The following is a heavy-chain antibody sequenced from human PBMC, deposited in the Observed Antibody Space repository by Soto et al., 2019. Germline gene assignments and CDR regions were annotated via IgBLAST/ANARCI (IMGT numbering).Heavy chain of an antibody. CDR1: GYTFTSYA. J-gene: IGHJ6*02. D-gene: IGHD3-9*01. V-gene: IGHV1-3*01. Sequence: RASVKVSCKASGYTFTSYAMHWVRQAPGQRLEWMGWINAGNGNTKYSQKFQGRVTITRDTSASTAYMELSSLRSEDTAVYYCARDIPYYDILTGYYLRYYYGMDVWGQGTTVTVSS. CDR2: INAGNGNT. CDR3: ARDIPYYDILTGYYLRYYYGMDV.